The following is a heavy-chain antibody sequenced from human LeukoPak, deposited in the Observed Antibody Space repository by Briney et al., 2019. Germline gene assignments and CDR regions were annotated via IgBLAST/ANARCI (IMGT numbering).Heavy chain of an antibody. V-gene: IGHV4-30-4*08. CDR1: GGSISSGDYY. J-gene: IGHJ2*01. D-gene: IGHD2-2*01. Sequence: SQTLSLTCTVSGGSISSGDYYWSWIRQPPGKGLEWIGYNYYSGSTYYNPSLKSRVTISVDTSKNQFSLKLSSVTASDTAVYYCARAIHCSSTSCYGVWYFDLWGRGTLVTVSS. CDR3: ARAIHCSSTSCYGVWYFDL. CDR2: NYYSGST.